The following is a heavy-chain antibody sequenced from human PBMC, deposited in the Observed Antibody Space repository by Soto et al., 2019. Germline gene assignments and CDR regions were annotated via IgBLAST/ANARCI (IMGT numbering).Heavy chain of an antibody. CDR1: GFTFTYYA. V-gene: IGHV3-23*01. CDR2: ISANGQGI. Sequence: PGGSLRLSCTASGFTFTYYAFSWVRQAPGKGLEWVSAISANGQGIYYADSVRGRFTISRDNSKNTVFLHMDSLRAEDTAVYYCAKDRHYPRDQFHYWGQGTLVTVSS. J-gene: IGHJ4*02. D-gene: IGHD2-2*01. CDR3: AKDRHYPRDQFHY.